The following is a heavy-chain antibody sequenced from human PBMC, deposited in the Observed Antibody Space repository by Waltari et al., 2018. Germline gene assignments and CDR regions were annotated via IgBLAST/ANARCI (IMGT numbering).Heavy chain of an antibody. CDR2: INHSGST. Sequence: QVQLQQWGAGLLKPSETLSLTCAVYGGSFSGYYWSWIRQPPGKGLEWIGEINHSGSTNYNPSLKSRVTISVDTSKNQFSLKLSSVTAADTAVYYCARGRAMAGTGRNLRYFDLWGRGTLVTVSS. J-gene: IGHJ2*01. D-gene: IGHD6-19*01. CDR3: ARGRAMAGTGRNLRYFDL. V-gene: IGHV4-34*01. CDR1: GGSFSGYY.